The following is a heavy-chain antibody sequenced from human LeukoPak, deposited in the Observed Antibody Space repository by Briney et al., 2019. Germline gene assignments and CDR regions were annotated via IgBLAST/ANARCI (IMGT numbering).Heavy chain of an antibody. CDR1: GGSISSYY. Sequence: SETLSLTCTVSGGSISSYYWSWIRQPPGKGLEWIGYIYYSGSTNYNPSLKSRVTISVDTSKNQFSLKLSSVTAADTAVYYCARQPSRSDAFDIWGQGTMVTVSS. V-gene: IGHV4-59*08. D-gene: IGHD4-17*01. CDR3: ARQPSRSDAFDI. J-gene: IGHJ3*02. CDR2: IYYSGST.